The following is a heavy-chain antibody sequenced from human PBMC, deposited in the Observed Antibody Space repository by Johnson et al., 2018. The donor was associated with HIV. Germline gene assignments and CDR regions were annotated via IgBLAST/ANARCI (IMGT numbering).Heavy chain of an antibody. Sequence: VQLVESGGGLVPPGGSLRLSCAASGFSVSSNYMTWVRQAPGKGLEWVSAISGSGGSTDYADSVKGRFTISRDNSKNTLYLQMNSRRAEDTAVYYWAIVGATQDAFDIWGQGTMVTVSS. CDR2: ISGSGGST. CDR1: GFSVSSNY. V-gene: IGHV3-23*04. CDR3: AIVGATQDAFDI. J-gene: IGHJ3*02. D-gene: IGHD1-26*01.